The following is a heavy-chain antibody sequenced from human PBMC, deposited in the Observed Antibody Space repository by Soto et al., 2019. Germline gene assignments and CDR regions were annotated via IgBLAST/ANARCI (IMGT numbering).Heavy chain of an antibody. CDR3: ARGGLRFLEWPHGRSVVGP. Sequence: ASQTQSLTCTVSGGYICSHYWSRIRQTTGKGLEWIGYIYYSGSTNYNPSLKSRVTISVDTSKNQFSLKLSSVTAADTAVYYCARGGLRFLEWPHGRSVVGPWGQGTLVTVSS. J-gene: IGHJ5*02. D-gene: IGHD3-3*01. V-gene: IGHV4-59*08. CDR1: GGYICSHY. CDR2: IYYSGST.